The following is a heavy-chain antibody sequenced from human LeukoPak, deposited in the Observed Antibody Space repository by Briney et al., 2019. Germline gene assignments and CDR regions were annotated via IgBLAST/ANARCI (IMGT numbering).Heavy chain of an antibody. CDR1: GYTFTSYY. Sequence: ASVKVSCKASGYTFTSYYMHWVRQAPGQGLGWMGLINPTGGSTGYAQKFQGRVTMTRDMSTSTDYTELSSLRSEDTAIYYCARDNSVGDNAWWFDPWGQGTLVTVSS. CDR2: INPTGGST. J-gene: IGHJ5*02. V-gene: IGHV1-46*01. CDR3: ARDNSVGDNAWWFDP. D-gene: IGHD1-26*01.